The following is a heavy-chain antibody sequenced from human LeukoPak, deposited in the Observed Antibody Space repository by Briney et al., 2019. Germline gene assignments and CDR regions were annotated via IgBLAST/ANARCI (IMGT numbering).Heavy chain of an antibody. D-gene: IGHD1-26*01. CDR2: IFPSGGEI. CDR1: GFTFSTFA. Sequence: GGSLRLSCAASGFTFSTFAMIWVRQPPGKGLEWVSSIFPSGGEIHYADSVRGRFTLSRDNAKNSLYLQMNSLRAEDTAVYYCARTGGSYPYYFEYWGQGTLVTVSS. CDR3: ARTGGSYPYYFEY. V-gene: IGHV3-21*01. J-gene: IGHJ4*02.